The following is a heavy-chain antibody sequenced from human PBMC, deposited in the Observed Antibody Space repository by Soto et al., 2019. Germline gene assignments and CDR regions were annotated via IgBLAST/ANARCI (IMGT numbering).Heavy chain of an antibody. CDR2: IIPIFGTA. CDR1: VGTFSSYA. D-gene: IGHD3-9*01. V-gene: IGHV1-69*01. J-gene: IGHJ6*02. Sequence: QVQLVQSGAEVKKPGSSVKVSCKASVGTFSSYALSWVRQDPGHGLEWMGGIIPIFGTANYAKKFQGRVTITADESTSTAYMELSSLRSEDTAVYYCARQSRSYYDILTGYHPYYYYGMDVWGQGTTVTVSS. CDR3: ARQSRSYYDILTGYHPYYYYGMDV.